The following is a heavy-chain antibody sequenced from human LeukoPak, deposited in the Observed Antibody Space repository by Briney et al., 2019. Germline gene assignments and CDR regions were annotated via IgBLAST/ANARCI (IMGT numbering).Heavy chain of an antibody. V-gene: IGHV4-34*01. D-gene: IGHD6-13*01. CDR1: GGSFSGYY. CDR2: INHSGST. CDR3: ARGVAAAASDY. J-gene: IGHJ4*02. Sequence: SETLSLTCAVYGGSFSGYYGSWIRQPPGKGLEWIGEINHSGSTNYNPSLKSRVTISVDTSKNQFSLKLSSVTAADTAVYYCARGVAAAASDYWGQGTLVTVSS.